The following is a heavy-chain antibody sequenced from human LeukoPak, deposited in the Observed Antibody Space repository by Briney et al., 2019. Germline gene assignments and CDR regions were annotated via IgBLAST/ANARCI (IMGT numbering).Heavy chain of an antibody. J-gene: IGHJ4*02. Sequence: PGRSLRLSCAASGFTFDDYAMHWVRQAPGKGLEWVSGISWNSGSIGYADSVKGRFTISRDNAKNSLYLQMNSLRAEDTAVYYCARDNLRGRTVGYWGQGTLVTVSS. CDR1: GFTFDDYA. CDR2: ISWNSGSI. V-gene: IGHV3-9*01. D-gene: IGHD3-10*01. CDR3: ARDNLRGRTVGY.